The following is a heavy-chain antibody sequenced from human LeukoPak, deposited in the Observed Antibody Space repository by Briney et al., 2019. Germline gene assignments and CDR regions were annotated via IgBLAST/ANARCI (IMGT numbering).Heavy chain of an antibody. V-gene: IGHV1-18*04. CDR1: GYTFTGYY. CDR2: ISAYNGNT. CDR3: ARGPHYYYDSSGYYSGFNFDY. J-gene: IGHJ4*02. D-gene: IGHD3-22*01. Sequence: ASVKVSCKASGYTFTGYYMHWVRQAPGQGLEWMGWISAYNGNTNYAQKLQGRVTMTTDTSTSTAYMELRSLRSDDTAVYYCARGPHYYYDSSGYYSGFNFDYWGQGTLVTVSS.